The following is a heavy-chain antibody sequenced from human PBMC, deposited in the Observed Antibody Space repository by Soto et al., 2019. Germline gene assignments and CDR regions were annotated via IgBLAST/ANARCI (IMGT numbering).Heavy chain of an antibody. CDR1: GYTFTSYG. CDR2: ISAYNGNT. J-gene: IGHJ6*03. CDR3: ARDQVDFWSGYYLFVVVPETTYYMDV. D-gene: IGHD3-3*01. Sequence: GASVKVSCKASGYTFTSYGISWVRQAPGQGLEWMGWISAYNGNTNYAQKLQGRVTMTTDTSTSTAYMELRSLRSDDTAVYYCARDQVDFWSGYYLFVVVPETTYYMDVWGKGTTVTVSS. V-gene: IGHV1-18*01.